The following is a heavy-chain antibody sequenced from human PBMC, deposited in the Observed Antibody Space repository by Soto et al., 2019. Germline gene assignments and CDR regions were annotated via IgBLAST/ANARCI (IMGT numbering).Heavy chain of an antibody. V-gene: IGHV3-23*01. D-gene: IGHD3-3*01. CDR1: GFTFSSYA. CDR3: AKDVSLQCDFWSGYHGLNYYYYGMDV. CDR2: ISGSGGST. Sequence: EVQLLESGGGLVQPGGSLRLSCAASGFTFSSYAMSWVRQAPGQGLEWVSAISGSGGSTYYADSVKGRFTISRDNSKNTLYLQMNSLRAEDTAVYYCAKDVSLQCDFWSGYHGLNYYYYGMDVWGQGTTVTVSS. J-gene: IGHJ6*02.